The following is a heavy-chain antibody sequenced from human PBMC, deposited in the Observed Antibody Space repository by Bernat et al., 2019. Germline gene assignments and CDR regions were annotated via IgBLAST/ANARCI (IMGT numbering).Heavy chain of an antibody. J-gene: IGHJ5*02. D-gene: IGHD1-26*01. CDR1: GGSISSTTYY. CDR2: IYYSGST. Sequence: QLQLQESGPGLVKPSETLSLTCTVSGGSISSTTYYWGWIRQPPGKGLEWIGSIYYSGSTHYNPSLKSRVTISVDTSNNQFSLKLSSVTAADTAVYYCARHDGSYYVNWFDPWGQGTLVTVSS. CDR3: ARHDGSYYVNWFDP. V-gene: IGHV4-39*01.